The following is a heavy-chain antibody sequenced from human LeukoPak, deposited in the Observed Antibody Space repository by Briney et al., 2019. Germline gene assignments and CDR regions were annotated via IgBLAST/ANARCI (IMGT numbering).Heavy chain of an antibody. CDR1: TYSFTDYY. V-gene: IGHV1-2*02. CDR3: ARAGVVVVIGD. Sequence: ASVKVSCKASTYSFTDYYMHWVRQAPGQGLEWMGWINPHSGDTNYAQKFQGRVTMTRDTSISTAYMELSRLRSDDTAVYYCARAGVVVVIGDWGQGTLVTVSS. D-gene: IGHD3-22*01. CDR2: INPHSGDT. J-gene: IGHJ4*02.